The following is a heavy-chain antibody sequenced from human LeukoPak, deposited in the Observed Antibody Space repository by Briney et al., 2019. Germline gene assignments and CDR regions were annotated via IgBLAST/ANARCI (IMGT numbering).Heavy chain of an antibody. D-gene: IGHD3-9*01. CDR1: GGSISSGSYY. CDR3: ARDRVLRYFEWTSYYYYMDV. CDR2: IYTSGST. Sequence: SETLSLTCTVSGGSISSGSYYWSWIRQPAGKGLEWIGRIYTSGSTNYNPSLKSRVTISVDTSKNQFSLKLSSVTAADTAVYYCARDRVLRYFEWTSYYYYMDVWGKGTTVTVSS. V-gene: IGHV4-61*02. J-gene: IGHJ6*03.